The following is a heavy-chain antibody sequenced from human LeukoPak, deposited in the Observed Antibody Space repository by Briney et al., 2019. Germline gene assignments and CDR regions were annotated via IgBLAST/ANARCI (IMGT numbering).Heavy chain of an antibody. CDR3: ARSYCGGDCPMIDFDY. Sequence: GVSVKVSCKASGYTFTGYYMHWVRQAPGQGLEWMGWIIPNSGGTNYAQKFQGWVTMTRDTSISTAYMELSRLRSDDTAVYYCARSYCGGDCPMIDFDYWGQGTLVTVSS. V-gene: IGHV1-2*04. CDR2: IIPNSGGT. CDR1: GYTFTGYY. J-gene: IGHJ4*02. D-gene: IGHD2-21*02.